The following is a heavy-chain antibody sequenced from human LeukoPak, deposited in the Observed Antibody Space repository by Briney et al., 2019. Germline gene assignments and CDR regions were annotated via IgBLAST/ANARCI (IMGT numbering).Heavy chain of an antibody. CDR3: ATSFMIRGN. CDR2: ISSSSSHV. D-gene: IGHD3-16*01. J-gene: IGHJ4*02. CDR1: GFRFSDFS. V-gene: IGHV3-21*01. Sequence: GGSLRLSCAASGFRFSDFSMNWVRQAPRKGLEWVSSISSSSSHVYYADSVKGRFTISRDNAKNSLYLQMNSLKAEDTAVYYCATSFMIRGNWGQGTLVTVSS.